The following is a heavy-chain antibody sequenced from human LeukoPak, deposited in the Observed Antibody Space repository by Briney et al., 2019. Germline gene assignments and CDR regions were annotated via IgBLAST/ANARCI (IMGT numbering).Heavy chain of an antibody. V-gene: IGHV3-53*01. CDR2: IYNDGRT. J-gene: IGHJ3*02. D-gene: IGHD3-22*01. CDR1: GFTFSSYS. Sequence: GGSLRLSCAASGFTFSSYSMNWVRQAPGKGLEWVSLIYNDGRTYYADSVKGRCTISRDNLKNVLYLQMNSLKVEDTALYYCARGLFLSGYLDAFDIWGQGTVVTVSS. CDR3: ARGLFLSGYLDAFDI.